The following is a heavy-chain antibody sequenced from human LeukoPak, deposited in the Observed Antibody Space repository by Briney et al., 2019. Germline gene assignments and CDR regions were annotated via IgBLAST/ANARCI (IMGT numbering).Heavy chain of an antibody. J-gene: IGHJ4*02. Sequence: PGRSLRLSCPVSGFTFSSYAMSWVRQAPGKGLEWVSAISGSGGSTYYADSVKGRFTISRDNSKNTLYLQMNSLRAEDTAVYYCAKAVVAATLVNFDYWGQGTLVTVSS. CDR2: ISGSGGST. CDR3: AKAVVAATLVNFDY. V-gene: IGHV3-23*01. CDR1: GFTFSSYA. D-gene: IGHD2-15*01.